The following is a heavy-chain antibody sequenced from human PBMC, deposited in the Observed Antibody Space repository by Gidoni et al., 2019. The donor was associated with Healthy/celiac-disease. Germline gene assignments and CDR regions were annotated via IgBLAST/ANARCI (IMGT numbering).Heavy chain of an antibody. CDR1: GGSISSGGYY. Sequence: QLQESGTGLVKPSQTMCLTCAVAGGSISSGGYYSSWLRQHPGKGLEWIGYIYYSGSTYYHPSLKSRVTISVDTSKNQFSRKLSSVTAADTTVYYCARVLGDYGIGYWGQGTLVTVSS. V-gene: IGHV4-31*11. D-gene: IGHD4-17*01. J-gene: IGHJ4*02. CDR3: ARVLGDYGIGY. CDR2: IYYSGST.